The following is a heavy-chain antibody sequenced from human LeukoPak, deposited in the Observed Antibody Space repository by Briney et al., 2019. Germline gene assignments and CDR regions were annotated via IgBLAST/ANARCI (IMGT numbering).Heavy chain of an antibody. CDR2: IWYDGSNK. CDR1: GFTFSSYG. Sequence: GGSLRLSCAASGFTFSSYGMHWVRQAPGKGLEWVAVIWYDGSNKYYADSVKGRFTISRDNSKNTLYLQMNSLRAEDTAVYYCARDSRIRAAFDIWGQGTMVTVSS. J-gene: IGHJ3*02. D-gene: IGHD2-15*01. V-gene: IGHV3-33*01. CDR3: ARDSRIRAAFDI.